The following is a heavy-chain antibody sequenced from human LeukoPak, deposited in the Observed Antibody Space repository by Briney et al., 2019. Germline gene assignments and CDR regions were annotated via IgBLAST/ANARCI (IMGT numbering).Heavy chain of an antibody. Sequence: GSSVKVSCKASGGTFSSYAISWVRQAPGQGLEWMGGIIPIFGTANYAQKFQSRVTITADKSTSTAYMELSSLRSEDTAVYYCARVASRYYDILTGYYYYFDYWGQGTLVTVSS. CDR2: IIPIFGTA. J-gene: IGHJ4*02. D-gene: IGHD3-9*01. CDR1: GGTFSSYA. CDR3: ARVASRYYDILTGYYYYFDY. V-gene: IGHV1-69*06.